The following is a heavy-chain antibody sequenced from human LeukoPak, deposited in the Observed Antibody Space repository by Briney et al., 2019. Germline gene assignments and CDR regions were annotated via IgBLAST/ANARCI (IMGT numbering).Heavy chain of an antibody. D-gene: IGHD4-17*01. J-gene: IGHJ4*02. CDR1: GGSVSSGSHY. V-gene: IGHV4-61*01. CDR3: ARSDVNVAMTTVTFDS. CDR2: IYYSGST. Sequence: SETLSLTCTVSGGSVSSGSHYWSWIRQPPGKGLEWIGYIYYSGSTYYNPSLKSRVTISVDTSKNQFSLKPNSVTAADTAVYYCARSDVNVAMTTVTFDSWGQGTLVTVSS.